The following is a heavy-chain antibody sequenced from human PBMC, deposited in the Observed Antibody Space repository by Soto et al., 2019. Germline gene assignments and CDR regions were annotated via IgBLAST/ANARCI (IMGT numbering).Heavy chain of an antibody. D-gene: IGHD4-17*01. CDR1: GGSVGDSNYY. CDR3: ARPRGRYGEADN. Sequence: QLQLQQSGPGLVKPAETLFLSCTVSGGSVGDSNYYCGWIRQSPGKALQWIGNVHYDHSIHSTPSLESRLTISIDTLINKFSLQLTSVIAADTAVYYCARPRGRYGEADNWGQGTLVTVSS. V-gene: IGHV4-39*01. J-gene: IGHJ4*02. CDR2: VHYDHSI.